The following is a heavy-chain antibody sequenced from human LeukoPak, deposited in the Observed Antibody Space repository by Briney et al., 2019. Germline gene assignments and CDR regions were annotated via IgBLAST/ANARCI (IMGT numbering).Heavy chain of an antibody. V-gene: IGHV3-23*01. D-gene: IGHD1-26*01. J-gene: IGHJ4*02. CDR3: AKVVGTSPFDY. CDR1: GFTVSSNY. CDR2: ITGSGGTT. Sequence: PGGSLRLSCAASGFTVSSNYMSWVRQAPGKGLEWVSTITGSGGTTYYADSVKGRFTISRDNSKNTLYLQMNSLRAEDTAVYYCAKVVGTSPFDYWGQGTLVTVSS.